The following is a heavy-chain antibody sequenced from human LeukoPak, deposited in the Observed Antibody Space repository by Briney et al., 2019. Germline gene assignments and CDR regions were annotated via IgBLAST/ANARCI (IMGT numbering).Heavy chain of an antibody. CDR2: IYFIGTN. D-gene: IGHD1-26*01. Sequence: SETLSLTCTVSAGSISSRNHYWGWLRQPPGKGLEWIGSIYFIGTNYYNPSLKSRVTISVDTSKTQLSLNLSSVTAADTALYYCARQVGATTLIASWGQGTLVTVSS. CDR1: AGSISSRNHY. V-gene: IGHV4-39*01. J-gene: IGHJ4*02. CDR3: ARQVGATTLIAS.